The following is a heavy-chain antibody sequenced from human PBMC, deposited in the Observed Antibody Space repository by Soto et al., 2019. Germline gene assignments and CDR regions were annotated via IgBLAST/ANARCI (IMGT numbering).Heavy chain of an antibody. V-gene: IGHV3-30*03. J-gene: IGHJ4*02. CDR1: GFTFSSYG. CDR3: ARNGGYDFNWVYFDY. Sequence: GGSLRLSCAASGFTFSSYGMHWVRQAPGKGLEWVAVISYDGSNKYYADSVKGRFTISRDNSKNTLYLQMNSLRAEDTAVYYCARNGGYDFNWVYFDYWGEGTLVTVSS. D-gene: IGHD5-12*01. CDR2: ISYDGSNK.